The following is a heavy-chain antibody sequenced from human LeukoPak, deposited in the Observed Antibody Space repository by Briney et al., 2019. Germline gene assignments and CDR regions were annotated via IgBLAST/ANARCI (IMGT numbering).Heavy chain of an antibody. V-gene: IGHV1-2*02. CDR1: GYTFTGYY. CDR3: ARAGYCSSTSCYVGYYFDY. CDR2: INPNSGGT. Sequence: ASVKVSCKASGYTFTGYYMHWVRQAPGQGLEWMGWINPNSGGTNYAQKFQGRVTMTRDTSISTAYMELSRLRSDDTAVYYCARAGYCSSTSCYVGYYFDYWGQGTLVTVSS. D-gene: IGHD2-2*01. J-gene: IGHJ4*02.